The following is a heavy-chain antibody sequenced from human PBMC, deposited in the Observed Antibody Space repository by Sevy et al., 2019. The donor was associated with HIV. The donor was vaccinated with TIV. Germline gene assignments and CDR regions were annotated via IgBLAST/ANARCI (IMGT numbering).Heavy chain of an antibody. V-gene: IGHV3-30*09. CDR1: GFTFSSYP. D-gene: IGHD6-6*01. J-gene: IGHJ6*02. Sequence: GGSLRLSCAASGFTFSSYPMNWVRQAPGKGLEWVAVMSYDGSNKYFADSVKGRFAVSRDNSKNTLYRQMSSLRAEDTAVYYCARGLAALPGYYYGMDVWGLGTTVTVSS. CDR3: ARGLAALPGYYYGMDV. CDR2: MSYDGSNK.